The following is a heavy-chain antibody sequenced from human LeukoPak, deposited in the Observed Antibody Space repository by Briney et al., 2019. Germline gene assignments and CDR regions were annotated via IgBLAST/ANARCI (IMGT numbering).Heavy chain of an antibody. J-gene: IGHJ4*02. CDR2: IRSKADSYAT. D-gene: IGHD1-26*01. V-gene: IGHV3-73*01. Sequence: GGSLRLSCAASGFTFSGSAMHWVRQASGKGLEWVGRIRSKADSYATAYAASVKGRFTVSRDDSKNTAYLQMNSLKTEDTAVYYCTRHGVGGYWGQGTLVTVSS. CDR1: GFTFSGSA. CDR3: TRHGVGGY.